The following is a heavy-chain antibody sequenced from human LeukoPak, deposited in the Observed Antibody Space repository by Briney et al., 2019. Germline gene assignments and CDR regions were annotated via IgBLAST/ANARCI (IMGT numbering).Heavy chain of an antibody. Sequence: GASVKVSCKASGYTFTSYGISWVRQAPGQGLEWMGWINPNSGGTNYAQKFQGRVTMTRDTSISTAYMELSRLRSDDTAVYYCARVRRITGTWAYFDYWGQGTLVTVSS. J-gene: IGHJ4*02. CDR3: ARVRRITGTWAYFDY. D-gene: IGHD1-7*01. V-gene: IGHV1-2*02. CDR1: GYTFTSYG. CDR2: INPNSGGT.